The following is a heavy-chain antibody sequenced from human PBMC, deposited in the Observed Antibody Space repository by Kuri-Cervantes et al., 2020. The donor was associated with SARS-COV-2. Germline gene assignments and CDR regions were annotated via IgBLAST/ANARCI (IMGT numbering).Heavy chain of an antibody. D-gene: IGHD1-1*01. J-gene: IGHJ4*02. Sequence: GESLKISCAASGFTFSSYWMHWVRQAPGKGLVWVSRINSDGSSTSYADSVKGRFTLSRDNAKNMLFLQMNSLRAEDTAMYYCVRDGDHWNFDYWGQGTLVTVSS. CDR3: VRDGDHWNFDY. V-gene: IGHV3-74*01. CDR2: INSDGSST. CDR1: GFTFSSYW.